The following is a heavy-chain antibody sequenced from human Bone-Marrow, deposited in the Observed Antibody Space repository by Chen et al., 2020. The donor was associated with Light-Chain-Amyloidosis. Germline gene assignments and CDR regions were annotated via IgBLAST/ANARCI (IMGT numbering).Heavy chain of an antibody. Sequence: QVQLVQSGAEVKKPGASVKVSCKASGYTFTGYYMHWVRQAPGQGLEWMGWINPNSGGTNYAQKFQGRVTMTRDTSISTAYMELSRLRSDDMAVYYCARVPHYYDSSGYYPNWGQGTLVTVSS. D-gene: IGHD3-22*01. CDR3: ARVPHYYDSSGYYPN. CDR2: INPNSGGT. V-gene: IGHV1-2*02. J-gene: IGHJ4*02. CDR1: GYTFTGYY.